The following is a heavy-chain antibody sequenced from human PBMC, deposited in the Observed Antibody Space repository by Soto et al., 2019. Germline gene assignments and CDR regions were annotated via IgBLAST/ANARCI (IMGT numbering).Heavy chain of an antibody. D-gene: IGHD1-26*01. CDR1: GFTVSSNY. Sequence: GGSLRLSCAASGFTVSSNYMSWVRQAPGKGLEWVSVIYSGGSTYYAHSVKGRFTISRDNSKNTLYLQMNSLRAEDTAVYYCARDPGRSYGPDWGQGTLVTVSS. CDR2: IYSGGST. V-gene: IGHV3-66*01. J-gene: IGHJ4*02. CDR3: ARDPGRSYGPD.